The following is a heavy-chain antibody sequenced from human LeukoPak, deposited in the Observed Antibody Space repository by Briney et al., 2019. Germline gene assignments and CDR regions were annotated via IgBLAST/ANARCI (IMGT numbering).Heavy chain of an antibody. CDR2: INHSGST. J-gene: IGHJ4*02. CDR1: GGSFSGYY. Sequence: MPSETLSLTCAVYGGSFSGYYWSWIRQPPGKGLEWIGEINHSGSTNYNPSLKSRVTISVDTSKNRFSLKLSSVTAADTAVYYCARGTLGYCSSTSCYIPDDYWGQGTLVTVSS. D-gene: IGHD2-2*02. CDR3: ARGTLGYCSSTSCYIPDDY. V-gene: IGHV4-34*01.